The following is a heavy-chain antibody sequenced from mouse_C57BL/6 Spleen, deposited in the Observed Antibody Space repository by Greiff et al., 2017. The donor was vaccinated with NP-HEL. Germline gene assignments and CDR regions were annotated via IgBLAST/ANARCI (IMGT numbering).Heavy chain of an antibody. CDR2: SRNKANDYTT. D-gene: IGHD1-1*01. CDR3: ARDAPYYYGSSYRYFDV. Sequence: EVHLVESGGGLVQSGRSLRLSCATSGFTFSDFYMEWVRQAPGKGLEWIAASRNKANDYTTEYSASVKGRFIVSRDTSQSILYLQMNALRAEDTAIYYCARDAPYYYGSSYRYFDVWGTGTTVTVSS. J-gene: IGHJ1*03. CDR1: GFTFSDFY. V-gene: IGHV7-1*01.